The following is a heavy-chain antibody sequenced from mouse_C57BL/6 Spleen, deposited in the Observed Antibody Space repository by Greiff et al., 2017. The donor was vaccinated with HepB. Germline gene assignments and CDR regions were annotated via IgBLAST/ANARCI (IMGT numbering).Heavy chain of an antibody. CDR3: ARDRDGYYFDY. D-gene: IGHD2-3*01. CDR1: GYSITSGYY. Sequence: ESGPGLVKPSQSLSLTCSVTGYSITSGYYWNWIRQFPGNKLERMGYISYDGSNNYNPSLKNRISITRETSKNQFFLKLNSVTTEDTATYYCARDRDGYYFDYGGQGTTLTVSS. V-gene: IGHV3-6*01. J-gene: IGHJ2*01. CDR2: ISYDGSN.